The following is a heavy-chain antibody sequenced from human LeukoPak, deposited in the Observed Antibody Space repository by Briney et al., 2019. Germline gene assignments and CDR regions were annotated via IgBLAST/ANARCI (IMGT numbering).Heavy chain of an antibody. V-gene: IGHV3-23*01. D-gene: IGHD6-6*01. CDR3: AKDEYSSSFDY. CDR2: ISGSGSST. J-gene: IGHJ4*02. CDR1: GFTFSSCA. Sequence: GGSLRLSCAASGFTFSSCAMSWVRQAPGKGLEWVSGISGSGSSTFYADSVKGRFTISRDISKNTLYLQMNSLRAEDTAVYYCAKDEYSSSFDYWGQGTLVTVSS.